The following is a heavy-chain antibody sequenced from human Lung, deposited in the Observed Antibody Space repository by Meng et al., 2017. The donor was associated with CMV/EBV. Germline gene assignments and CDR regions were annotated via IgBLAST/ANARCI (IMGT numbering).Heavy chain of an antibody. Sequence: GGSLRLSCTASGFTFGDYAMTWVRQAPGKRLEWIGFIRNRTRGGTTEYAASVKGRFSILRDDSKSIAYLQMDSVKIEDTGVYFCARGSGSPEHWGQGTVVTVYS. D-gene: IGHD3-10*01. CDR2: IRNRTRGGTT. J-gene: IGHJ1*01. V-gene: IGHV3-49*04. CDR3: ARGSGSPEH. CDR1: GFTFGDYA.